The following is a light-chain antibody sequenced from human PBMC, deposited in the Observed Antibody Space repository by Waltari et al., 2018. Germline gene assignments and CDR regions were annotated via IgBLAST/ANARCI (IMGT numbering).Light chain of an antibody. Sequence: DIQMTQSPSSLSASVGDRVTITCQANQDIYNSLNWYQQKPGKAPNLLIYGASNLEPGVPSRFSGSGSGTHFTFTISSQQPDDFATYYCQQYDTPLSFGGGTKVAIK. CDR3: QQYDTPLS. CDR1: QDIYNS. CDR2: GAS. J-gene: IGKJ4*01. V-gene: IGKV1-33*01.